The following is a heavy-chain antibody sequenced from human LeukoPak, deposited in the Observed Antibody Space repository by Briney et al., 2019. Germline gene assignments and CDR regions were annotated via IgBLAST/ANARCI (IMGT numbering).Heavy chain of an antibody. J-gene: IGHJ4*02. CDR2: ISAYNGNT. D-gene: IGHD3-3*01. CDR1: GYTFTSYG. V-gene: IGHV1-18*01. CDR3: ARSNDFWSGYYVGGDY. Sequence: ASVKVSRKASGYTFTSYGISWVRQAPGQGLEWMGWISAYNGNTNYAQKLQGRVTMTTDTSTSTAYMELRSLRSDDTAVYYCARSNDFWSGYYVGGDYWGQGTLVTVSS.